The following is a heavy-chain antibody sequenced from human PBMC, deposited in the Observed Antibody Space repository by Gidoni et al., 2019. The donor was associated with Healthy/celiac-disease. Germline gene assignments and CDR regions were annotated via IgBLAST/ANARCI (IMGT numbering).Heavy chain of an antibody. V-gene: IGHV3-23*01. CDR1: GFTFSSYA. D-gene: IGHD3-10*01. CDR2: ISGSCGST. J-gene: IGHJ4*02. Sequence: EVQLLESGGGLVQPGGALRLSCAASGFTFSSYAMSWVRQAPGKVLEWVSAISGSCGSTYYADSVKGRFTISRDNSKNTLYLQMNSLRAEDTAVYYCYCPGVLDYWGQGTLVTVSS. CDR3: YCPGVLDY.